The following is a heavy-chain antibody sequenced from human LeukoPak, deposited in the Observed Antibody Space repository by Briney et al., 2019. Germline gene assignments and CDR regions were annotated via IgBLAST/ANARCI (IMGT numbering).Heavy chain of an antibody. CDR3: ARMFGSRGVTTFFDF. V-gene: IGHV3-23*01. CDR1: GFTLSSYA. D-gene: IGHD4-17*01. J-gene: IGHJ4*02. Sequence: GGSLRLSCAASGFTLSSYAMTWVRQAPGKGLEWVSAISGSGDSSYYADSVKGRFSISRDNSKNTLYLQMNSLRVEDTAVYYCARMFGSRGVTTFFDFWGQGILVTVSS. CDR2: ISGSGDSS.